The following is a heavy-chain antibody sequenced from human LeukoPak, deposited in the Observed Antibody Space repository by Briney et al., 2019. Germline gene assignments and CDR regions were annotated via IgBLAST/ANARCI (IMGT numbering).Heavy chain of an antibody. V-gene: IGHV3-23*01. Sequence: AGGSLRLSCAASGFTFSSYVMSWVRQAPGKGLEWVSAISGSGGSTYYADSVKGRYTISRDNSKNTLYLQMNSLRAEDTAVYYCAKQTPYCSSSSCYYYYYMDVWGKGTTVTVSS. CDR2: ISGSGGST. J-gene: IGHJ6*03. CDR1: GFTFSSYV. D-gene: IGHD2-2*01. CDR3: AKQTPYCSSSSCYYYYYMDV.